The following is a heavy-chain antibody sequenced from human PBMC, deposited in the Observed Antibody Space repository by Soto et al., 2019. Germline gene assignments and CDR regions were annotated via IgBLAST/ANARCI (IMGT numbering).Heavy chain of an antibody. Sequence: GGSLRLSCAASGFTFSSYGMHWVRQAPGKGLEWVAVIWYDGSNKYYADSVKGRFTISRDNSKNTLYLQMHSLRAEDTAVYYCARDRLRDGSYSHYYYGMDVWGQGTTVTVSS. CDR2: IWYDGSNK. J-gene: IGHJ6*02. CDR3: ARDRLRDGSYSHYYYGMDV. V-gene: IGHV3-33*01. D-gene: IGHD1-26*01. CDR1: GFTFSSYG.